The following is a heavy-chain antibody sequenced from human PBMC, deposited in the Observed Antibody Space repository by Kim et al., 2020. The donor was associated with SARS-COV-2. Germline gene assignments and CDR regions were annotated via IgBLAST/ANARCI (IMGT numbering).Heavy chain of an antibody. V-gene: IGHV3-49*04. Sequence: GGSLRLSCTASGFTFGDYAMSWVRQAPGKGLKWVGFIRSKAYGGTTEYAASVKDRFTISRDDSKSIAYLQMNSLKTEDTAVYYCTRIVYDSSGYAVFANYYGMDVWGQGTTVTVSS. CDR1: GFTFGDYA. CDR2: IRSKAYGGTT. J-gene: IGHJ6*02. D-gene: IGHD3-22*01. CDR3: TRIVYDSSGYAVFANYYGMDV.